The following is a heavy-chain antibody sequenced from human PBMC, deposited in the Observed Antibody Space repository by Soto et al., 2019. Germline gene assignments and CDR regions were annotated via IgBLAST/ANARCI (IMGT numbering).Heavy chain of an antibody. D-gene: IGHD2-15*01. CDR1: GFTFSNFG. J-gene: IGHJ4*02. CDR3: VKGSEVARQELVH. Sequence: QVQLVESGGGVVQPGRSPRLSCAASGFTFSNFGMHWVRQAPGKGLEWVAAISSDGGDKYYSHSVKDRFTISRDNSKNTLFLQMNSLRVEDTAVYYCVKGSEVARQELVHWGQGILVTVSS. CDR2: ISSDGGDK. V-gene: IGHV3-30*18.